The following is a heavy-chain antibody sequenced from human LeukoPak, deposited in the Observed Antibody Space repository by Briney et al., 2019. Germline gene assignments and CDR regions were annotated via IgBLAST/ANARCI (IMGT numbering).Heavy chain of an antibody. Sequence: SETLSLTCTVSGGSMRSYVWNWIRQPAGKGLEWIGRIYNSGSTKYNPSLKSRVTMSVDTSKNQFSLKLSSVTAADTAVYYCAREEGSSTSYYYYYMDVWGKGTTVTVSS. D-gene: IGHD2-2*01. CDR2: IYNSGST. V-gene: IGHV4-4*07. CDR1: GGSMRSYV. J-gene: IGHJ6*03. CDR3: AREEGSSTSYYYYYMDV.